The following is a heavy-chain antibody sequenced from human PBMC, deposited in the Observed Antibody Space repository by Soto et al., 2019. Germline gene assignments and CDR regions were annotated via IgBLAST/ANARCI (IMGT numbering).Heavy chain of an antibody. J-gene: IGHJ4*02. CDR3: ARDNEYDFWSGYYSDY. Sequence: EVQLVESGGGLVKPGGSLRLSCAASGFTFSRYSMNWVRQAPGKGLEWVSSISSSSSYIYYADSVKGRFTISRDNAKNSLYLQMNSLRAEDTAVYYCARDNEYDFWSGYYSDYWGQGTLVTVSS. CDR1: GFTFSRYS. V-gene: IGHV3-21*01. D-gene: IGHD3-3*01. CDR2: ISSSSSYI.